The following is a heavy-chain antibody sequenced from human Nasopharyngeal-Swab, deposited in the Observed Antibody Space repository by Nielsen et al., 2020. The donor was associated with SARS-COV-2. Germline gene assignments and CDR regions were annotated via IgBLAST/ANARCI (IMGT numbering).Heavy chain of an antibody. Sequence: GGSLRLSCAASGFTFSSYSMNWVRQAPGKGLEWVSYISSSSSTIYYADSVKGRFTISRDNAKNSLYLQMNSLRAEDTAVYYCARDVVVETYYYYYVDVWGKGTTVTVSS. D-gene: IGHD2-2*01. J-gene: IGHJ6*03. V-gene: IGHV3-48*01. CDR1: GFTFSSYS. CDR3: ARDVVVETYYYYYVDV. CDR2: ISSSSSTI.